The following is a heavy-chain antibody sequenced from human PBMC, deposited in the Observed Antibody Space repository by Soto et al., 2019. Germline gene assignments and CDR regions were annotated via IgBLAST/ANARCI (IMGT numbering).Heavy chain of an antibody. V-gene: IGHV4-4*02. J-gene: IGHJ2*01. Sequence: QVQLQESGPGLVKPSGTLSLTCAVSGGSISSSNWWSWVRQPPGKGLEWIGEIYHSGSTNYNPSLKRRVTISVDKSKNQFSLKLSSVTAADTAVYYCARDPGDSSGENWYFDLWGRGTLVTVSS. CDR2: IYHSGST. D-gene: IGHD6-19*01. CDR1: GGSISSSNW. CDR3: ARDPGDSSGENWYFDL.